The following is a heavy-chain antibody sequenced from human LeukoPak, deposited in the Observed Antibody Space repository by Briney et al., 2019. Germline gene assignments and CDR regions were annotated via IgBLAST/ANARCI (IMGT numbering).Heavy chain of an antibody. V-gene: IGHV3-21*01. J-gene: IGHJ3*02. CDR1: GFTFSSYW. CDR3: ARVGQRSFDI. Sequence: PGGSLRLSCAASGFTFSSYWMHWVRQAPGKGLEWVSSISSSSSYIYYADSVKGRFTISRDNAKNSLYLQMNSLRAEDTAVYYCARVGQRSFDIWGQGTMVTVSS. CDR2: ISSSSSYI.